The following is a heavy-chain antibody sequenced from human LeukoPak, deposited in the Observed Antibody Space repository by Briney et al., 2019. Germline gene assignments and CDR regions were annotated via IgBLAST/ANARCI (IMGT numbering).Heavy chain of an antibody. Sequence: ASVKVSCKAPGYTFTGYYMHWVRQAPGQGLEWMGRINPNSGGTNYAQKFQGRVTMTRDTSISTAYMELSRLRSDDTAVYYCARDLVNYYDSSGYSPWGQGTLVTVSS. CDR3: ARDLVNYYDSSGYSP. V-gene: IGHV1-2*06. CDR1: GYTFTGYY. CDR2: INPNSGGT. J-gene: IGHJ5*02. D-gene: IGHD3-22*01.